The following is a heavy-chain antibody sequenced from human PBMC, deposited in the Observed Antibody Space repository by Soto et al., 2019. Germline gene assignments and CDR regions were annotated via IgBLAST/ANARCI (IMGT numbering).Heavy chain of an antibody. CDR2: ITGSGGTI. CDR3: ARDYYDSSGENWFDP. D-gene: IGHD3-22*01. Sequence: PGGSLRLSCAASGFSFSRYAMIWVRQAPGKGQEWVSGITGSGGTIEYADSVKGRFTISRDNSKNTLYLQMNSLRAEDTAVYYCARDYYDSSGENWFDPWGQGTLVTVSS. J-gene: IGHJ5*02. CDR1: GFSFSRYA. V-gene: IGHV3-23*01.